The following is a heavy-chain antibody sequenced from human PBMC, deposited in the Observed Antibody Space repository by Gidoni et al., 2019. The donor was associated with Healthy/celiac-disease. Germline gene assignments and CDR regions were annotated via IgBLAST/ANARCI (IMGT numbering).Heavy chain of an antibody. CDR1: GFTFSSYS. CDR2: ISSSSSYI. J-gene: IGHJ3*02. Sequence: EVQLVESGGGLVKPGGSLILSCAASGFTFSSYSMNWVRQAPGKGLEWVSSISSSSSYIYYADSVKGRFTISRDNAKNSLYLQMNSLRAEDTAVYYCARDHPHDYGGPGAFDIWGQGTMVTVSS. CDR3: ARDHPHDYGGPGAFDI. V-gene: IGHV3-21*01. D-gene: IGHD4-17*01.